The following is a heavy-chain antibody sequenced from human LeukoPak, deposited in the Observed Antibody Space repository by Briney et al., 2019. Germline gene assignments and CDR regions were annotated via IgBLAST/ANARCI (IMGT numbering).Heavy chain of an antibody. Sequence: PSETLSLTCAVYGGSFSGYYWSWIRQPPGKGLEWIGEINHSGSTNYNPSLKSRVTISVDTSKNQFSLKLSSVTAADTAVYYCARTASVTTKVPAFGIWGQGTMVTVSS. V-gene: IGHV4-34*01. CDR1: GGSFSGYY. D-gene: IGHD4-17*01. J-gene: IGHJ3*02. CDR3: ARTASVTTKVPAFGI. CDR2: INHSGST.